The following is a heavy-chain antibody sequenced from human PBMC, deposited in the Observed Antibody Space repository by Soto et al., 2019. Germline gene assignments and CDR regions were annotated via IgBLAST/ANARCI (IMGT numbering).Heavy chain of an antibody. CDR1: GGSISSYY. CDR3: ARRWGSAFDI. D-gene: IGHD3-16*01. CDR2: IYYSGST. Sequence: SETLSLTCTVSGGSISSYYWSWIRQPPGKGLKWIGYIYYSGSTNYNPSLKSRVTISVDTSKNQFSLKLSSVTAADTAVYYCARRWGSAFDIWGQGTMVTVSS. J-gene: IGHJ3*02. V-gene: IGHV4-59*08.